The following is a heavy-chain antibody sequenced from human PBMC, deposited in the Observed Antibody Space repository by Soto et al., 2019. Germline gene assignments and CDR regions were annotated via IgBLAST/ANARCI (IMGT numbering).Heavy chain of an antibody. CDR1: RASIYTYS. Sequence: SETLSLTCTVSRASIYTYSWTWIRQPAGKGLQWIGHIYSSGSANYSPSLKSRVSMSVDSSKNQISLKLTSVTAADTAVYYCATIVGANDYWGQGTLVTVSS. D-gene: IGHD1-26*01. V-gene: IGHV4-4*07. CDR3: ATIVGANDY. CDR2: IYSSGSA. J-gene: IGHJ4*02.